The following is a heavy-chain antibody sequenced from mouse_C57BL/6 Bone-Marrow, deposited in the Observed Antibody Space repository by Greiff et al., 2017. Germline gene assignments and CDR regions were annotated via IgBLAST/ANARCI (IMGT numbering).Heavy chain of an antibody. Sequence: EVKLMESGPGLVKPSQSLSLTCSVTGYSITSGYYWNWIRQFPGKKLEWMGYISYDGSNNYNPSLKNRISITRDTSKNQFFLKLNSVTTEDTATYYCARGGEVIYYSGSWLAYWGQGILVTVSA. V-gene: IGHV3-6*01. J-gene: IGHJ3*01. D-gene: IGHD1-1*01. CDR3: ARGGEVIYYSGSWLAY. CDR2: ISYDGSN. CDR1: GYSITSGYY.